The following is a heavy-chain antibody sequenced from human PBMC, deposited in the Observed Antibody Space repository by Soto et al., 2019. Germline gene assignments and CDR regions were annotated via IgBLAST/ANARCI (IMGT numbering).Heavy chain of an antibody. Sequence: GESLKFSCQASGYNFNHYYIAWMRQIPRRGLERVGLIYPGDSDSRYSPSFPGQVTTSVDRSTDSAYLQWSSLKGSDSGIYYCSKQRKVTTAVSQMGFDYWGQGTLVTVSS. D-gene: IGHD3-3*01. CDR1: GYNFNHYY. CDR2: IYPGDSDS. J-gene: IGHJ4*02. CDR3: SKQRKVTTAVSQMGFDY. V-gene: IGHV5-51*01.